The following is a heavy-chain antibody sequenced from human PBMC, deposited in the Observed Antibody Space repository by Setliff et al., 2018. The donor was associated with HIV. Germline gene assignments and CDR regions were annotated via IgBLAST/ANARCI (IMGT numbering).Heavy chain of an antibody. D-gene: IGHD3-10*01. Sequence: SETLSLTCTVSGGSISTSRHYWSWIRQPPGKGLEWIGYIYYSGSTNYNPSLKSRVTISVDTSKNQFSLKLSSVTAADTAVYYCARDGPLEGSYRYYYYMDVWGKGSTVTVSS. CDR1: GGSISTSRHY. V-gene: IGHV4-61*01. CDR2: IYYSGST. J-gene: IGHJ6*03. CDR3: ARDGPLEGSYRYYYYMDV.